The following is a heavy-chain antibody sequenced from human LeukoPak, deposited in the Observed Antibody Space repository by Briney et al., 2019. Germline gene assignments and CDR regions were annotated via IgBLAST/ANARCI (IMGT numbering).Heavy chain of an antibody. CDR1: GFTISSYA. CDR3: AKDRDFWSGYHDGY. D-gene: IGHD3-3*01. V-gene: IGHV3-23*01. J-gene: IGHJ4*02. Sequence: GGSLRLSCAASGFTISSYAMSWVRQAPGKGLEWVSGISGSGGGTYYADSVKGRFTISRDSYRNTLYLYMNSLRAEDTAVYYCAKDRDFWSGYHDGYWGQGTLVTVSS. CDR2: ISGSGGGT.